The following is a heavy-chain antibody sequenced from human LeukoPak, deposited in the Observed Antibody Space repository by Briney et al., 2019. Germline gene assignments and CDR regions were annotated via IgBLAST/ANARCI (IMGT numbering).Heavy chain of an antibody. D-gene: IGHD4-17*01. CDR3: AKAGRGYGDYVDYMDV. CDR1: GFMFSSYA. Sequence: GGTLRLSCAASGFMFSSYAMSWVGQAPGKGLEWVSAISGSGGSTNYADPVKGRFTISRDNSKNTLYLQMNSLRAEDTAVYYCAKAGRGYGDYVDYMDVWGKGTTVTVSS. CDR2: ISGSGGST. J-gene: IGHJ6*03. V-gene: IGHV3-23*01.